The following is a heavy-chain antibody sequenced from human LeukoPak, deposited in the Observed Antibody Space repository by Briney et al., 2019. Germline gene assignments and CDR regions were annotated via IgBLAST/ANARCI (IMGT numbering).Heavy chain of an antibody. CDR2: IYYSGST. D-gene: IGHD3-22*01. J-gene: IGHJ4*02. CDR1: GGSISSYY. CDR3: ARESSWGYYYDSSGAGFDY. V-gene: IGHV4-59*01. Sequence: PSETLSLTCTVSGGSISSYYWSWIRQPPGKGLEWIGYIYYSGSTNYNPSLKSRVTISVDTSKNQFSLKLSSVTAADTAVYYCARESSWGYYYDSSGAGFDYWGQGTLVTVSS.